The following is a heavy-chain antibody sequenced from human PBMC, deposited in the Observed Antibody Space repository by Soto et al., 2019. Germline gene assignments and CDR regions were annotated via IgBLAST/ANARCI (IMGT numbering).Heavy chain of an antibody. D-gene: IGHD6-13*01. V-gene: IGHV3-23*01. CDR3: AKVSSSWYAGFFDL. CDR1: GFTFSSHA. CDR2: LSDSGGSI. J-gene: IGHJ4*02. Sequence: EVQLLESGGGLVQPGGSLRLSCTASGFTFSSHAMTWVRQAPGKGLEWVSGLSDSGGSIYYADSVKGRFTISRDNYMITLYLQMNTLRAEDTAVYYCAKVSSSWYAGFFDLWGQGTLVTVSS.